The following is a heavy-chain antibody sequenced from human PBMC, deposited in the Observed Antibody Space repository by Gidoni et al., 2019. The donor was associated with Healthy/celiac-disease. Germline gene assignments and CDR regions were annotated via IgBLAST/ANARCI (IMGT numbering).Heavy chain of an antibody. J-gene: IGHJ3*02. Sequence: EVQLLESGGGLVQPGGALRLSCEDSGFTCSSYAMSWVRQAPGKGLEWVSAISGSGGSTYYADSVKGRFTISRDNSKNTLYLQMNSLRAEDTAVYYCAKALRIVGATTVAAFDIWGQGTMVTVSS. V-gene: IGHV3-23*01. D-gene: IGHD1-26*01. CDR1: GFTCSSYA. CDR2: ISGSGGST. CDR3: AKALRIVGATTVAAFDI.